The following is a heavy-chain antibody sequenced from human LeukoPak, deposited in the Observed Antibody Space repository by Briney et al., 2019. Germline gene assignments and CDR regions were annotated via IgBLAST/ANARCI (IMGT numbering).Heavy chain of an antibody. Sequence: GGSLRLSCAASGFTFSGSVMHWVRQASGKGLEWVGRIRSKTNSYATGYAASGKGSITISRDDSKNTAYLQMNSLKTEDTSVYYYTRLSPDYYFDYWGQGTLVTVSS. J-gene: IGHJ4*02. CDR3: TRLSPDYYFDY. CDR1: GFTFSGSV. CDR2: IRSKTNSYAT. V-gene: IGHV3-73*01.